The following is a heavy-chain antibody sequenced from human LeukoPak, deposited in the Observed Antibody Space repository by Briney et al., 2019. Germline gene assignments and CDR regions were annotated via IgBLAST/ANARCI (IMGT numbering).Heavy chain of an antibody. Sequence: PSETLSLTCTASGGSISSYYWSWIRQPAGKGLEWIGRIYASGTTNYNPSLKSRVTISEDKSKNQFSLKLTSVTAADTAVYYCARDSPYYYYYYMDVWGKGTTVTVSS. CDR3: ARDSPYYYYYYMDV. J-gene: IGHJ6*03. V-gene: IGHV4-4*07. CDR1: GGSISSYY. CDR2: IYASGTT.